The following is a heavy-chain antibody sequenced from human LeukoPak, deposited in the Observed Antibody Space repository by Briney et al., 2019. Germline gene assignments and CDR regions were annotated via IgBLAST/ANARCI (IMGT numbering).Heavy chain of an antibody. V-gene: IGHV3-11*04. D-gene: IGHD2-2*01. CDR3: ARGGDCSSTKCHFVY. J-gene: IGHJ4*02. CDR2: ISAGSSI. CDR1: GFTFSDFY. Sequence: GGSLRLSCAASGFTFSDFYMSWIRQAPGKGLDYVSYISAGSSIYYADSVKGRFTISRDNANNSLYLQMNSLRAEDTAVYYCARGGDCSSTKCHFVYWGQGTLVTVSS.